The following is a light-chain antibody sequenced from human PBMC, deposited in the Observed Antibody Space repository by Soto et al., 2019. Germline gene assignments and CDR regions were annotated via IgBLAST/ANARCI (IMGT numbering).Light chain of an antibody. CDR1: QTLLRGY. CDR3: QQRSNWPPIT. V-gene: IGKV3-11*01. J-gene: IGKJ5*01. Sequence: EIMLTQSPATVSLSPGETATLSCGASQTLLRGYLAWYQQRPGLPPRLIIYDASNRATGIPARFSGSGSGTDFTLTISSLEPEDFAVYYCQQRSNWPPITFGQGTRLEIK. CDR2: DAS.